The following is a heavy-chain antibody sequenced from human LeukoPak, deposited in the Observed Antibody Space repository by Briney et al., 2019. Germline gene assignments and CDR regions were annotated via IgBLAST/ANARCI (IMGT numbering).Heavy chain of an antibody. J-gene: IGHJ3*02. CDR2: IYYSGST. V-gene: IGHV4-59*01. CDR3: ARPNDAFDI. CDR1: GGSISSYY. Sequence: SETLSLTCTVSGGSISSYYWSWIRQPPGKGLEWIGYIYYSGSTNYNPSLKSRVTISVDTSKNQFSLKLSSVTAADTAVYYCARPNDAFDIWGQGTMVTVSS.